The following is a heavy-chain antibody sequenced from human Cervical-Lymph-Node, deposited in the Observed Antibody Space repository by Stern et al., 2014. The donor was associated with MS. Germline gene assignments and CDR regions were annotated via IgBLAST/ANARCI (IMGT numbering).Heavy chain of an antibody. CDR1: GFTFSNYN. CDR2: ISSSSSYI. CDR3: ARSGYTYGSDAFDI. V-gene: IGHV3-21*01. D-gene: IGHD5-18*01. J-gene: IGHJ3*02. Sequence: EVQLEESGGGLVKPGGSLRLSCAASGFTFSNYNMNWVRQAPGKGLEWVSSISSSSSYIYYADSVKGRFTLSRDNAKNSLYLQMNSLRAEDTAVYYCARSGYTYGSDAFDIWGQGTMVTVSS.